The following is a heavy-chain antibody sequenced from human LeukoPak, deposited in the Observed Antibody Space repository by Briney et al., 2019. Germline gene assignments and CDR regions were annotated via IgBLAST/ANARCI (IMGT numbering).Heavy chain of an antibody. D-gene: IGHD2-15*01. J-gene: IGHJ4*02. CDR1: GYTFTNYW. CDR2: IYPGDSDT. Sequence: GESLKISCKGSGYTFTNYWIGWVRQMPGKGLEWMGIIYPGDSDTRYSPSFQGQVTISADKSISTAYLQWSSLKGSDTAMYYCARHPCSGGSCYLLDYWGQGTLVTVSS. V-gene: IGHV5-51*01. CDR3: ARHPCSGGSCYLLDY.